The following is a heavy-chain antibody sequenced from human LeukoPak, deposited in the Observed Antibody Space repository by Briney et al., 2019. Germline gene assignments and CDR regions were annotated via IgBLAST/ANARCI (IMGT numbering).Heavy chain of an antibody. CDR1: GGSISSYY. Sequence: PSETLSLTCTVSGGSISSYYWSWLRQPPGKGLEWIGYIYYSGSTNYNPSLKSRVTISVDTSKNQFSLKLSSVTAADTAVYYCARNYGSGGDYYYYGMDVWGQGTPVTVSS. CDR3: ARNYGSGGDYYYYGMDV. CDR2: IYYSGST. D-gene: IGHD3-10*01. V-gene: IGHV4-59*08. J-gene: IGHJ6*02.